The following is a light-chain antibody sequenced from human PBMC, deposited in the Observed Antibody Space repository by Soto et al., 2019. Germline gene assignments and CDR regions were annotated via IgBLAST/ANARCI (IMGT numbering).Light chain of an antibody. CDR1: SSDVGGYDY. CDR3: SSYTGGNPSYV. J-gene: IGLJ1*01. CDR2: EVT. Sequence: QSVLTQLPSASGSPGQSVTISCTGTSSDVGGYDYVSWYQQHPGKAPKLMIYEVTIRPSGVSDRFSGSKSDNTASLTVSGLQAEDEADYYCSSYTGGNPSYVFGTGTKGTVL. V-gene: IGLV2-8*01.